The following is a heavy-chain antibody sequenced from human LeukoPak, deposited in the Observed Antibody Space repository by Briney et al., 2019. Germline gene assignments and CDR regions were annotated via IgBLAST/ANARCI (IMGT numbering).Heavy chain of an antibody. D-gene: IGHD3-10*01. CDR3: ARSKYYYGSGSYWNDY. J-gene: IGHJ4*02. Sequence: GASVKVSCKAPGYTFTSYGISWVRQAPGQGLEWMGWISAYNGNTNYAQRLQGRVTMTTDTSTSTAYMELRSLRSDDTAVYYCARSKYYYGSGSYWNDYWGQGTLVTVSS. V-gene: IGHV1-18*01. CDR1: GYTFTSYG. CDR2: ISAYNGNT.